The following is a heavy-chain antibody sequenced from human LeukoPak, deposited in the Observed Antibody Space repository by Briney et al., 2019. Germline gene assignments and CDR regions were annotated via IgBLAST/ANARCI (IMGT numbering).Heavy chain of an antibody. D-gene: IGHD2-2*01. J-gene: IGHJ6*02. V-gene: IGHV3-30*18. CDR2: ISYDGSNK. CDR1: GFTFSSYG. CDR3: AKEPRHCSSTSCYYYYYYGMDV. Sequence: PGGSLRLSCAASGFTFSSYGMHWVRQAPGKGLEWVAVISYDGSNKYYADSVKGRFTISRDNSKNTLYLQMNSLRAEDTAVYYCAKEPRHCSSTSCYYYYYYGMDVWGQGTTVTVSS.